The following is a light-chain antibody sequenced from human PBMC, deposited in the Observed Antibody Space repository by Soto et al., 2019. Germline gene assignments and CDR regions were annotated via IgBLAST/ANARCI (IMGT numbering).Light chain of an antibody. J-gene: IGLJ2*01. CDR2: DVS. CDR3: CSYAGTYTVV. V-gene: IGLV2-11*01. Sequence: QSVLTRPRSVSGSPGQSVTISCTGTGNDVGGYDFVSWYQQHPGKAPKLMIYDVSKRPSGVPDRFSGSKSGNTASLTISGLQADDEADYYCCSYAGTYTVVFGGGTKVTVL. CDR1: GNDVGGYDF.